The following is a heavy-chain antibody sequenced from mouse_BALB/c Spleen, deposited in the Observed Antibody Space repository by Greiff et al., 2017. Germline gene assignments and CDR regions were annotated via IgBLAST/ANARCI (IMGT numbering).Heavy chain of an antibody. CDR2: INPYNGAT. D-gene: IGHD4-1*01. CDR1: GYSFTGYY. V-gene: IGHV1-31*01. J-gene: IGHJ3*01. CDR3: ARSGTGGFAY. Sequence: VQLQQSGPELVKPGASVKISCKASGYSFTGYYMHWVKQSHVKSLEWIGRINPYNGATSYNQNFKDKASLTVDKSSSTAYMELHSLTSEDSAVYYCARSGTGGFAYWGQGTLVTVSA.